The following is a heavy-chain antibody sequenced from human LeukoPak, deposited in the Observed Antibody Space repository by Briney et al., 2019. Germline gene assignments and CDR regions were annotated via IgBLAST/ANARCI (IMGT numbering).Heavy chain of an antibody. D-gene: IGHD1-1*01. Sequence: GGSQRLSCAASGFTFSSYDMHSVRQATGKCLVWVSAIGTAGDTYYPGSVKGRFTISRENAKNSLYLQMNSLRAGDTAVYYCATSHWNGIDDAFDIWGQGTMVTVSS. CDR3: ATSHWNGIDDAFDI. J-gene: IGHJ3*02. CDR2: IGTAGDT. V-gene: IGHV3-13*01. CDR1: GFTFSSYD.